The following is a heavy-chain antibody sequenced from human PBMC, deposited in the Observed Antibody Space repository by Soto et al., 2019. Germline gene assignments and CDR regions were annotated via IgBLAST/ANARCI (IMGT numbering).Heavy chain of an antibody. CDR1: GFTFSSYC. D-gene: IGHD4-4*01. J-gene: IGHJ4*02. CDR3: AKDYSNSFDY. Sequence: GGSLRLSCAASGFTFSSYCMHWVRQAPGKGLEWVAVISYDGSNKYYADSVKGRFTISRDNSKNTLYLQMNSLRAEDTAVYYFAKDYSNSFDYWGQGTLVTVSS. CDR2: ISYDGSNK. V-gene: IGHV3-30*18.